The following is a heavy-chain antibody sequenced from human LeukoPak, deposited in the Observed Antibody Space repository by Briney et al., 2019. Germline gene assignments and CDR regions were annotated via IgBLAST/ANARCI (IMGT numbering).Heavy chain of an antibody. CDR3: AARRPHYGDYVY. Sequence: GGSLRLSCAASGFSISTYAMSWVRQAPGKGLEWVSSIDGGGGDPWYANSAKGRFTVSRDNSGNTLYLQMTALRAEDTAVYYCAARRPHYGDYVYWGLGTLVTVSS. J-gene: IGHJ4*02. CDR2: IDGGGGDP. CDR1: GFSISTYA. V-gene: IGHV3-23*01. D-gene: IGHD4-17*01.